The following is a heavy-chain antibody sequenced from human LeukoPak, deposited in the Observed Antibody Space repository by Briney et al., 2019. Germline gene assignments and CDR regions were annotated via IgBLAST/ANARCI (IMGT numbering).Heavy chain of an antibody. J-gene: IGHJ3*02. CDR2: ISYDGSNK. CDR1: GFTFSSYA. V-gene: IGHV3-30*04. D-gene: IGHD1-20*01. CDR3: ARGYNWNGADAFDI. Sequence: GGSLRLSCAASGFTFSSYAMHWVRQAPGKGLEWVAVISYDGSNKYYADSVKGRFTISRDNSKNTLYLQMNSLRAEDTAVYYCARGYNWNGADAFDIWGKGTMVTVSS.